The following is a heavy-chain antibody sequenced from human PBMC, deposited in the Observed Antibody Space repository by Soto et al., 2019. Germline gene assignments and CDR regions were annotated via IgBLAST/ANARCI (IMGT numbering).Heavy chain of an antibody. Sequence: SETLPLSFTVSGGSVNSYGYYWTCIRQSPGKGLEWIGSMYYSGDAYHNPSLKSRVSLSVDTSKDQFSLNLTSVTAADTAVYFCVGNYDSSFDYSGRGTLVTVPS. CDR3: VGNYDSSFDY. J-gene: IGHJ4*02. D-gene: IGHD3-22*01. CDR1: GGSVNSYGYY. CDR2: MYYSGDA. V-gene: IGHV4-30-4*01.